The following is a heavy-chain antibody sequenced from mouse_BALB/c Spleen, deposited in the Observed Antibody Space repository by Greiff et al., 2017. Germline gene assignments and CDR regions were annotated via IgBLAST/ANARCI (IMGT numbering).Heavy chain of an antibody. J-gene: IGHJ4*01. Sequence: QVHVKQSGAELVRPGSSVKISCKASGYAFSSYWMNWVKQRPGQGLEWIGQIYPGDGDTNYNGKFKGKATLTADKSSSTAYMQLSSLTSEDSAVYCCARDVPYAMDYWGQGTSVTVSS. V-gene: IGHV1-80*01. D-gene: IGHD6-1*01. CDR3: ARDVPYAMDY. CDR2: IYPGDGDT. CDR1: GYAFSSYW.